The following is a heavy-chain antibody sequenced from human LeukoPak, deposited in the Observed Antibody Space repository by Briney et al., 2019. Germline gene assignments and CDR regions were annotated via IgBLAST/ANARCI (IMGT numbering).Heavy chain of an antibody. J-gene: IGHJ4*02. V-gene: IGHV1-18*01. D-gene: IGHD3-22*01. CDR1: GYTFTTYG. CDR2: ISGYNGYT. CDR3: ARGFPPRRFYDSSGYYSYYFDS. Sequence: ASVKVSCKASGYTFTTYGISWVRQAPGQGLEWMGWISGYNGYTIYAQKLQGRVTMTTDTSTSTAYMELRSLRSDDTAVYYCARGFPPRRFYDSSGYYSYYFDSWGQGTLVTVSS.